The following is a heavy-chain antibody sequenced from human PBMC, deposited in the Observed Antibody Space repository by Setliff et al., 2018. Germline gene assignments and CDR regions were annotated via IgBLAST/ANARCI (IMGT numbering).Heavy chain of an antibody. CDR1: GGSISSGSHY. J-gene: IGHJ6*03. CDR2: IDPSGDT. CDR3: ARAYYYASGNSHNYYMDV. D-gene: IGHD3-10*01. V-gene: IGHV4-61*09. Sequence: PSETLSLTCTVSGGSISSGSHYWTWIRQPTGKRLEWIGHIDPSGDTNYSPSLKSRVTISRDTSKNQLSLKLTSVSAADTAVYYCARAYYYASGNSHNYYMDVWGKGTAVTVSS.